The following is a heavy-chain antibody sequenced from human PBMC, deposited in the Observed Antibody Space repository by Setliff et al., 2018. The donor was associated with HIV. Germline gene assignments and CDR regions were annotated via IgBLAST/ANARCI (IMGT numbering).Heavy chain of an antibody. D-gene: IGHD1-1*01. Sequence: PSETLSLTCGVSSGSINGYHWSWVRQAPGRGLEWIGYVSYSGSTSYNPSLNSRVTMSVDASRDQFSLKLSSVTAADTAVYYCARGDWNDVKLDYWGQGTLVTVSS. J-gene: IGHJ4*02. CDR3: ARGDWNDVKLDY. V-gene: IGHV4-59*01. CDR2: VSYSGST. CDR1: SGSINGYH.